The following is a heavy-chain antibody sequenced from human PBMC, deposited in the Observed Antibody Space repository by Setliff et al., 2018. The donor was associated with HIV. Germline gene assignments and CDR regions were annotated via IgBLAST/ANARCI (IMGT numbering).Heavy chain of an antibody. D-gene: IGHD5-12*01. V-gene: IGHV3-15*07. CDR2: IKSKTDGGTT. J-gene: IGHJ5*02. CDR1: GFTLSDYY. CDR3: TTEDPWLRFGH. Sequence: LRLSCAVSGFTLSDYYIDWVRQAPGKGLEWVGHIKSKTDGGTTDYAAPVKGRFTISRDDSKTTLYLQMNSLKTEDTAVYYCTTEDPWLRFGHWGQGTLVTVSS.